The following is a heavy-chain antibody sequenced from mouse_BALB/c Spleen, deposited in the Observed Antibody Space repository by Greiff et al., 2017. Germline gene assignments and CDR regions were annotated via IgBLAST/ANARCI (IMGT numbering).Heavy chain of an antibody. D-gene: IGHD3-3*01. CDR3: ARGDGVDY. CDR1: GFTFSSYG. J-gene: IGHJ2*01. V-gene: IGHV5-6*01. CDR2: ISSGGSYT. Sequence: DVHLVESGGDLVKPGGSLKLSCAASGFTFSSYGMSWVRQTPDKRLEWVATISSGGSYTYYPDSVKGRFTISRDNAKNTLYLQMSSLKSEDTAMYYCARGDGVDYWGQGTTLTVSS.